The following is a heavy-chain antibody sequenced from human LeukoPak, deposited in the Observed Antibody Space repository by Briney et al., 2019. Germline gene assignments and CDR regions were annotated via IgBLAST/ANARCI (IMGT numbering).Heavy chain of an antibody. CDR3: ARDLHYYGSGIDS. D-gene: IGHD3-10*01. CDR2: VYTSGST. Sequence: ASETLSLTCSVSGVFISNYYWTWIRQPAGKGLEWIGRVYTSGSTDYNPSLKSRVTILGDTSKNQFSLKVNSVTAADTAVYYCARDLHYYGSGIDSWGQGTLVTVSS. V-gene: IGHV4-4*07. J-gene: IGHJ4*02. CDR1: GVFISNYY.